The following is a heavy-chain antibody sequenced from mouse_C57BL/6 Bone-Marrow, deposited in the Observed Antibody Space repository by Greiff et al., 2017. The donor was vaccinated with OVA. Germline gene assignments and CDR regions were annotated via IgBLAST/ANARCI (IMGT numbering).Heavy chain of an antibody. CDR1: GFTFSSYG. Sequence: EVKLVESGGDLVKPGGSLKLSCAASGFTFSSYGMSWVRQTPDKRLEWVATISSGGSYTYYPDSVKGRFTLSRDNATNTLYLQMSSLKSEDTAMYYCATYEYDSAWFAYWGQGTLVTVSA. V-gene: IGHV5-6*02. J-gene: IGHJ3*01. D-gene: IGHD2-4*01. CDR2: ISSGGSYT. CDR3: ATYEYDSAWFAY.